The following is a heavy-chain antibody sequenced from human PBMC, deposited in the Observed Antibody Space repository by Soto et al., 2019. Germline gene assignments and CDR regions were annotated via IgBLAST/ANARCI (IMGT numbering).Heavy chain of an antibody. Sequence: VVSLRLSCAASGFTFSDAWMSWVRQAPGKGLDWVGRIKSKSDGGTTEYAAPVRGRFTISRDDSKNTLYLQMNSLKTEDTAVYYCTTDLWRIAVVVGSTGYFNPWGQGTPVTVSS. J-gene: IGHJ5*02. V-gene: IGHV3-15*01. CDR2: IKSKSDGGTT. CDR3: TTDLWRIAVVVGSTGYFNP. D-gene: IGHD2-15*01. CDR1: GFTFSDAW.